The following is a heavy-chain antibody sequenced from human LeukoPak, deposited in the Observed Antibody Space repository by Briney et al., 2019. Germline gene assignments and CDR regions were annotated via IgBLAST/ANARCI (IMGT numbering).Heavy chain of an antibody. J-gene: IGHJ6*03. CDR3: AKYWVTTFGVVIGDDYMDV. Sequence: GGSLRLSCAASGFTFSSYAMSWVRQAPGKGLEWVSAISGSGGSTYYADSVKGRFTISRDNSKNTLYLQMNSLRAEDTAVYYCAKYWVTTFGVVIGDDYMDVWGKGTTVTVSS. V-gene: IGHV3-23*01. CDR1: GFTFSSYA. CDR2: ISGSGGST. D-gene: IGHD3-3*01.